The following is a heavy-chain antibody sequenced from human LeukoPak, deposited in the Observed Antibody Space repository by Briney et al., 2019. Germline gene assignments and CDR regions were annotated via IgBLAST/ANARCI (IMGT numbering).Heavy chain of an antibody. J-gene: IGHJ5*02. Sequence: SETLSLTCAVYGGSFSGYYWSWIRQPPGKGLEWIGEIYHSGSTNYNPSLKSRVTTSVDTSNNQFSLKLSSVTAADPAVCYWAKSKPEYGSGSYSYSFDPEGQGTLVTVSA. CDR3: AKSKPEYGSGSYSYSFDP. V-gene: IGHV4-34*01. CDR1: GGSFSGYY. D-gene: IGHD3-10*01. CDR2: IYHSGST.